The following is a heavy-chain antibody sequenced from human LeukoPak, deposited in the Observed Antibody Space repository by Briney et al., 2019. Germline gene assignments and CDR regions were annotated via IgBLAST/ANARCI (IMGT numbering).Heavy chain of an antibody. CDR1: GGSISSGSYY. CDR2: IYTSGST. CDR3: AGGRYYDSSGEVRIDY. D-gene: IGHD3-22*01. V-gene: IGHV4-61*02. Sequence: PSETLSLTCTVSGGSISSGSYYWSWIRQPAGKGLEWIGRIYTSGSTNYNPSLKSRVTMSVDTSKNQFSLKLSSVTAADTAVYYCAGGRYYDSSGEVRIDYWGQGTLVTVSS. J-gene: IGHJ4*02.